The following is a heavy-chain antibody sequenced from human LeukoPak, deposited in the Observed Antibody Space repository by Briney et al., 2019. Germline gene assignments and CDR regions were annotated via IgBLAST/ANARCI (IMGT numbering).Heavy chain of an antibody. CDR3: ARVAMTTVTSNWFDP. CDR1: GFTFNSYA. J-gene: IGHJ5*02. D-gene: IGHD4-11*01. Sequence: PGGSLRLSCAASGFTFNSYAMFWVRQAPGKGLEWVAVISYDGSNKYYAESVKGRFTISRDNSKNTVYLQMNSLRAEDTAVYYCARVAMTTVTSNWFDPWGQGTLVTVSS. V-gene: IGHV3-30-3*01. CDR2: ISYDGSNK.